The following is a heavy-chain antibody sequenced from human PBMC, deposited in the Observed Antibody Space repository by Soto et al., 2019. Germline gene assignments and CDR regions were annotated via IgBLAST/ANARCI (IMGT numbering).Heavy chain of an antibody. V-gene: IGHV1-69*01. CDR2: IIPIFGTA. CDR3: ASSVLAYCGGDCYSAAAFDY. D-gene: IGHD2-21*02. Sequence: QVQLVQSGAEVKKPGSSVKVSCKASGGTFSSYAISWVRQAPGQGLEWMGGIIPIFGTANYAQKFQGRVTITADESTSTAYMELSSLRSEDTAVYYCASSVLAYCGGDCYSAAAFDYWGQGTLVTVSS. J-gene: IGHJ4*02. CDR1: GGTFSSYA.